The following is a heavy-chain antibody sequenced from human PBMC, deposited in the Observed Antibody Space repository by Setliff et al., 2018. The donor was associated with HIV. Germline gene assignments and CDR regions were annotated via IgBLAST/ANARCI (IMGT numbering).Heavy chain of an antibody. CDR3: ARDQISAYSYGGDVYYYYMDV. Sequence: ASVKVSCKASGYTFTGYYMHWVRQAPGQGLEWMGWINPNSGGTNYAQKFQGRVTITADEYTSTAYMELSSLSSVDTAVYYCARDQISAYSYGGDVYYYYMDVWGKGTTVTVSS. V-gene: IGHV1-2*02. CDR1: GYTFTGYY. J-gene: IGHJ6*03. CDR2: INPNSGGT. D-gene: IGHD3-16*01.